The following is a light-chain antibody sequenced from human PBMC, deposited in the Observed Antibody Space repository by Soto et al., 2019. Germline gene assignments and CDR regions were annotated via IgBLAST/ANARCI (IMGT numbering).Light chain of an antibody. CDR1: QSVGSFY. CDR2: DAS. CDR3: QQYGSSRT. V-gene: IGKV3-20*01. J-gene: IGKJ5*01. Sequence: EIVLTQSPDTLSVSPGERATLSCRASQSVGSFYLAWYQQKPGQAPRLLIYDASSRATGIPDRFSGSGSGTDFTLTISRLEPEDFAVYYCQQYGSSRTFGQGTRLEIK.